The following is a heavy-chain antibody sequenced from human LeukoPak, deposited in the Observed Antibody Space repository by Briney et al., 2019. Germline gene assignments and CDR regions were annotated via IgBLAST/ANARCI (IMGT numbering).Heavy chain of an antibody. D-gene: IGHD4-17*01. CDR3: ARPGYGDFRFDY. CDR1: GFTFSSYA. V-gene: IGHV3-23*01. CDR2: ISGSGGST. J-gene: IGHJ4*02. Sequence: GGSLRLSCAASGFTFSSYAMSWVRQAPGKGLEWVSAISGSGGSTYYADSVKGRFTISRDDSKNTLYLQMNSLRAEDTVVYYCARPGYGDFRFDYWGQGTLVTVSS.